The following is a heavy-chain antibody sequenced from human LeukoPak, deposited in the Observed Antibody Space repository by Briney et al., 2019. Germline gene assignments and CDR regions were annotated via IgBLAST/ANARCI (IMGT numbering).Heavy chain of an antibody. CDR3: ARDPRPGYCSSTSCSTGKYFQH. J-gene: IGHJ1*01. D-gene: IGHD2-2*01. Sequence: EASVKVSCKASGYTFTGYYMHWLRQAPGQGLEWMGWISPNSGGTNYAQKFQGRVTMTRDTSISTAYMELSRLRSDDTAVYYCARDPRPGYCSSTSCSTGKYFQHWGQGTLVTVSS. V-gene: IGHV1-2*02. CDR2: ISPNSGGT. CDR1: GYTFTGYY.